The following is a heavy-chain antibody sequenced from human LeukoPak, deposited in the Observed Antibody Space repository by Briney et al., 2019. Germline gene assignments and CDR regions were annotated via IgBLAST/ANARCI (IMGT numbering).Heavy chain of an antibody. CDR2: IKRDGSEK. CDR1: GFTFSNYW. Sequence: GGSLRLSCAASGFTFSNYWMTWVRQAPGKGLEWVANIKRDGSEKHYVDSVKGRFTISRDNAKNSVYLQMNSLRAEDTAVYYCARLGDSSGYYRYNYYYYYYMDVWGKGTTVTVSS. J-gene: IGHJ6*03. D-gene: IGHD3-22*01. V-gene: IGHV3-7*01. CDR3: ARLGDSSGYYRYNYYYYYYMDV.